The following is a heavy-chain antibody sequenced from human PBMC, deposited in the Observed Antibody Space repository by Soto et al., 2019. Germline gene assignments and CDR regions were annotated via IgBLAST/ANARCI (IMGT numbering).Heavy chain of an antibody. J-gene: IGHJ6*02. V-gene: IGHV3-30*18. Sequence: GGSLRLSCAASGFTFSSYGMHWVRQAPGKGLEWVAVISYDGSNKYYADSVKGRFTISRDNSKNTLYLQMNSLRAEDTAVYYCAKEGGWATVTTRSYYYGMDVWGQGTTVTVSS. CDR1: GFTFSSYG. CDR3: AKEGGWATVTTRSYYYGMDV. D-gene: IGHD4-4*01. CDR2: ISYDGSNK.